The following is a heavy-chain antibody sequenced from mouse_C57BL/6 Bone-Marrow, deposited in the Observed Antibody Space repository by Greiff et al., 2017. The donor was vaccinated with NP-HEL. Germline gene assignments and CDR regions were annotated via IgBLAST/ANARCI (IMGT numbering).Heavy chain of an antibody. CDR3: APYYYGSSSRYWYFDV. J-gene: IGHJ1*03. CDR1: GFSLSTFGMG. Sequence: QVTLNESGPGILQPSQTLSLTCSFSGFSLSTFGMGVGWIRQPSGKGLEWLAHIWWDDDKYYNPALKSRLTISKDTSKNQVFLKIANVDTADTATYYCAPYYYGSSSRYWYFDVWGTGTTVTVSS. D-gene: IGHD1-1*01. CDR2: IWWDDDK. V-gene: IGHV8-8*01.